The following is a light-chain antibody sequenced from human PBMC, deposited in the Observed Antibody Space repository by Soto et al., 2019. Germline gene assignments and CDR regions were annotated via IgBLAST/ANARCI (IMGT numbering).Light chain of an antibody. CDR1: GSDIGSHS. CDR3: ATWADSVNGVV. CDR2: SND. Sequence: SVLTQPPSVSGTPGQTVTISCSGSGSDIGSHSVDWYQQIPGTTPRLIINSNDERPSGVPDRFSGSKSGTSASLAISGLQSEDDANYYCATWADSVNGVVFGGGTKLTVL. V-gene: IGLV1-44*01. J-gene: IGLJ2*01.